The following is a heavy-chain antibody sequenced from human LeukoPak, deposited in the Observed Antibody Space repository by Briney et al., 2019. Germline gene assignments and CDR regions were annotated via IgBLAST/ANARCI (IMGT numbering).Heavy chain of an antibody. Sequence: GGSLRLSCAASGFTFSSYGMHWVRQAPGKGLVWVTFILYDGSHEYYADSVKGRFTSSRDNSKNTLYLQMYSLRAEDTAVYYCAKTARSQIMLGAGYFDYWGQGTLVTVSS. D-gene: IGHD1-26*01. CDR3: AKTARSQIMLGAGYFDY. CDR1: GFTFSSYG. J-gene: IGHJ4*02. CDR2: ILYDGSHE. V-gene: IGHV3-30*02.